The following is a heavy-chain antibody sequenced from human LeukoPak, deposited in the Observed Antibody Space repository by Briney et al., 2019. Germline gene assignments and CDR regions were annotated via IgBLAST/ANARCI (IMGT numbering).Heavy chain of an antibody. CDR1: GGSISSSSYY. D-gene: IGHD3-3*01. CDR3: AREYTIFGVVIFFDI. Sequence: SETLSLTCTVSGGSISSSSYYWGWIRQPPGKGLEWIGSIFYSGSTSYNPSLKSRVTISVGTSMNQFSLKLSSVTAADAAVYYCAREYTIFGVVIFFDIWGQGTMVTVSS. J-gene: IGHJ3*02. CDR2: IFYSGST. V-gene: IGHV4-39*02.